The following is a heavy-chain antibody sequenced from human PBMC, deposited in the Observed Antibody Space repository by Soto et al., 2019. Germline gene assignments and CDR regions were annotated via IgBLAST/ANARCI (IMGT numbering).Heavy chain of an antibody. D-gene: IGHD2-15*01. J-gene: IGHJ6*04. V-gene: IGHV3-30*03. Sequence: GGSLRLSCAASGFTFSSYGMHRVRQAPGKGLEWVAVISYDGSNKYYADSVKGRFTISRDTSKNTLHLQMDSLRVEDTAVYYCARDDVLCDGGRCYGIPLDVWGKGTTVTVSS. CDR2: ISYDGSNK. CDR1: GFTFSSYG. CDR3: ARDDVLCDGGRCYGIPLDV.